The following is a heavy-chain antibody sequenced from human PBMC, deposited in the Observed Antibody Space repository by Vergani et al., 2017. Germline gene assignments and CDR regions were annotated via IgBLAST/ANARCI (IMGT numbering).Heavy chain of an antibody. CDR2: IIPVLGKT. Sequence: QVQLVQSGAEVKKPGSSVKVSCKASGATFRSNTISRVRQVPGQGLEWMGRIIPVLGKTKYAQDFQGRLTITADTSTSTAYMELTSLRSQDTAVYYCARDPRGYGGDPEDYYYEGMDVWGPGTTVTVSS. CDR3: ARDPRGYGGDPEDYYYEGMDV. CDR1: GATFRSNT. V-gene: IGHV1-69*08. D-gene: IGHD2-21*02. J-gene: IGHJ6*02.